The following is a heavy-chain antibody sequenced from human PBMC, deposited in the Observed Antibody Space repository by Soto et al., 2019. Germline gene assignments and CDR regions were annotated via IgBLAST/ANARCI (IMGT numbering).Heavy chain of an antibody. D-gene: IGHD6-19*01. CDR3: ARELQWLSYYYYGMDV. CDR2: IIPIFGTA. Sequence: GASVKVSCKASGSTFSSYAISWVRQAPGQGLEWMGGIIPIFGTANYAQKFQGRVTITADKSTSTAYMELSSLRSEDTAVYYCARELQWLSYYYYGMDVWGQGTTVTVSS. CDR1: GSTFSSYA. V-gene: IGHV1-69*06. J-gene: IGHJ6*02.